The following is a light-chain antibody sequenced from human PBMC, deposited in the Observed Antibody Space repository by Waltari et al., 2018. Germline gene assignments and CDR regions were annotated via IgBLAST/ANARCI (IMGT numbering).Light chain of an antibody. J-gene: IGKJ1*01. Sequence: EIILTQSPGTLSLSPGERATLSCRASQSISRPLAWYQQKPGQAPRLLIYDASTRATGIQDRFSGSGSGTDFSLTISRLEPEDSAVYYCQHYVRLPATFGQGTKVEIK. CDR2: DAS. V-gene: IGKV3-20*01. CDR1: QSISRP. CDR3: QHYVRLPAT.